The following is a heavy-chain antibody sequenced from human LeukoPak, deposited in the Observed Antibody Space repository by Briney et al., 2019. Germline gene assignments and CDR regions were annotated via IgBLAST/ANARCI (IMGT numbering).Heavy chain of an antibody. CDR2: IKQDGSEK. J-gene: IGHJ4*02. CDR1: GFTFSSYW. CDR3: ARKIGYGDYGFDY. Sequence: PGGSLRLSSAASGFTFSSYWMSWVRQAPGKGLEWVANIKQDGSEKYYVDSVKGRFIISRDNAKNSLYLQMNSLRAEDTAVYYCARKIGYGDYGFDYWGQGTLVTVSS. D-gene: IGHD4-17*01. V-gene: IGHV3-7*01.